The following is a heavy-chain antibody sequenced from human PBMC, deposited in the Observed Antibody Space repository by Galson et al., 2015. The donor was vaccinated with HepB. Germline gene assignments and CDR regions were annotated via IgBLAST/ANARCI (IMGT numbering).Heavy chain of an antibody. J-gene: IGHJ6*03. V-gene: IGHV1-8*01. CDR3: AREGAGYVGGDIVVVPSAGGYYYYYMGV. CDR1: GYTFTSYD. Sequence: SVKVSCKASGYTFTSYDINWVRQATGQGLEWMGWMNPNSGNTGYAQKFQGRVTMTRNTSISTAYMELSSLRSEDTAVYYCAREGAGYVGGDIVVVPSAGGYYYYYMGVWVKGTTFTVSS. CDR2: MNPNSGNT. D-gene: IGHD2-2*01.